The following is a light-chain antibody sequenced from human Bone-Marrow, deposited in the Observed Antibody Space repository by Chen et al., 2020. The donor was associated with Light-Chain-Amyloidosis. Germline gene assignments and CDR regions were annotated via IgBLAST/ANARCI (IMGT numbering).Light chain of an antibody. CDR3: CSYAGIYWV. Sequence: QSALTQPASVSGSPGQSITISCTGTSRDVGGYDSVSWYQQYPGKAPKLMIYDVSKRPSGVPDRFSASKSGNTASLTISGLQAEDEADYYCCSYAGIYWVFGGGTKLTVL. CDR2: DVS. CDR1: SRDVGGYDS. J-gene: IGLJ3*02. V-gene: IGLV2-11*01.